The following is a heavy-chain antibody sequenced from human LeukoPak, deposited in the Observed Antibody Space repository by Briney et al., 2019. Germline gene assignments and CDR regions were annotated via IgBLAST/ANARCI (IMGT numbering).Heavy chain of an antibody. J-gene: IGHJ4*02. D-gene: IGHD6-13*01. CDR2: ISSSSSYI. V-gene: IGHV3-21*01. CDR3: ACGLSAAIDYFDY. CDR1: GFTFSSYS. Sequence: GGSLRLSCAASGFTFSSYSMNWVRQAPGKGLEWVSSISSSSSYIYYADSVKGRFTISRDNAKNSLYLQMNSLRAEGTAVYYCACGLSAAIDYFDYWGQGTLVTVSS.